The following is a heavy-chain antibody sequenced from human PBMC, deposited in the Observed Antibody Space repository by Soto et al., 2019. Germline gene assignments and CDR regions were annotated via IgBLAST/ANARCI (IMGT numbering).Heavy chain of an antibody. J-gene: IGHJ3*02. D-gene: IGHD2-2*01. CDR2: IIPILGIA. CDR1: GGTFSSYT. Sequence: SVKVSCKASGGTFSSYTISWVRQAPGQGLEWMGRIIPILGIANYAQKFRGRVTITADKSTSTAYMELSSLRSEDTAVYYCATTQNYCSSTSCYGAFDIWGQGTMVTVSS. V-gene: IGHV1-69*02. CDR3: ATTQNYCSSTSCYGAFDI.